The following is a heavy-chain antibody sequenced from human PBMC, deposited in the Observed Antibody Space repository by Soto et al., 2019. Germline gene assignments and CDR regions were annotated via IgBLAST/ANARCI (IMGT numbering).Heavy chain of an antibody. V-gene: IGHV3-23*01. Sequence: EVQLLQSGGGLVQPGGSLRLSCVASGFTFTSYAMTWVRQLPGKGLEWVSSVTNTGGITHYANSVKGRFTISRDNSKNTLYLKMNSLRAEDTAMYYCAKIYRSCTYTNCYSRSPPDSWGQGTLVTVSA. D-gene: IGHD2-15*01. CDR3: AKIYRSCTYTNCYSRSPPDS. CDR2: VTNTGGIT. CDR1: GFTFTSYA. J-gene: IGHJ5*01.